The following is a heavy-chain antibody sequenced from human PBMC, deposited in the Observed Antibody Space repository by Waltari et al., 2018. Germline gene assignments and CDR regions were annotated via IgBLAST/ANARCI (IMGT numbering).Heavy chain of an antibody. CDR3: ARHWKKSGYRFDP. Sequence: QLQLQESGPGLVQPSEPLSPTCTLSGGSISSSSSYWGWIRQSPGKGLEWMGSIYYSGSTYYNPTLKSRVTISGDTSKNQFSLKLSSVTAADTAVYYCARHWKKSGYRFDPWGQGTLVTVSS. CDR2: IYYSGST. CDR1: GGSISSSSSY. V-gene: IGHV4-39*01. J-gene: IGHJ5*02. D-gene: IGHD5-12*01.